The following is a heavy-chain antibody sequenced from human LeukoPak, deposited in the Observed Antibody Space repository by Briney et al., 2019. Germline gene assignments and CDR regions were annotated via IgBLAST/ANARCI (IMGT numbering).Heavy chain of an antibody. CDR2: ISSSGSTI. Sequence: PGGSLRLSCAASGFTFSDYYMSWIRQAPGKGLEWVSYISSSGSTIYYADSVKGRFTISRDNAKNSLYLQMNSLRAEGTAVYYCARRTPFDWPYYYYGMDVWGQGTTVTVSS. CDR1: GFTFSDYY. CDR3: ARRTPFDWPYYYYGMDV. J-gene: IGHJ6*02. D-gene: IGHD3-9*01. V-gene: IGHV3-11*04.